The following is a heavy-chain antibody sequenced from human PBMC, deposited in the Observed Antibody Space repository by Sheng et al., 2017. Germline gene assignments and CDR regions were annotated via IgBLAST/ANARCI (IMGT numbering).Heavy chain of an antibody. V-gene: IGHV3-23*04. CDR3: ARGGHYGLERFDS. D-gene: IGHD3-10*01. J-gene: IGHJ5*01. Sequence: EVQLVESGGDLVKPGGSLRLSCAASGFTFSSYGMSWVRQAPGKGLEWVSGISSSGSTTDYADSVKGRFTISRDNSKNTLYLQMNSLTAADTAVYYCARGGHYGLERFDSVGPGKPGHRLL. CDR1: GFTFSSYG. CDR2: ISSSGSTT.